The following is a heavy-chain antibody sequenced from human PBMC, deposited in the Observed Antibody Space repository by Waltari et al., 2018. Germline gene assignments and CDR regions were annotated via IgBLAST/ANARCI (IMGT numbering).Heavy chain of an antibody. J-gene: IGHJ4*02. CDR2: IYPEESDT. CDR3: ARGYSDHGHFDY. Sequence: EVPLVQSAAEVTEPGESLKISCQGSGYKFSNYWILWVRQKPGKGLEWMGLIYPEESDTKYNPSFQDQVTRSADKSVNPAHLQWSSLKASDPSRYFCARGYSDHGHFDYWGQGSLVTVSS. CDR1: GYKFSNYW. V-gene: IGHV5-51*01. D-gene: IGHD4-17*01.